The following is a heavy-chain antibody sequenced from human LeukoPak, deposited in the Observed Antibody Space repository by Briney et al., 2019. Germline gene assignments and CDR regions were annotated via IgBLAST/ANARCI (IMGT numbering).Heavy chain of an antibody. V-gene: IGHV3-21*01. CDR1: GFTFSSYS. D-gene: IGHD5-12*01. Sequence: GGSLRLSCAASGFTFSSYSMNWVRQAPGKGLEWVSSISSSSSYIYYADSVKGRFTISRDNAKNSLYLQMNSLRAEDTAVYYCARGSDSTQSGCDFPLPFDYWGQGTLVTVSS. CDR3: ARGSDSTQSGCDFPLPFDY. CDR2: ISSSSSYI. J-gene: IGHJ4*02.